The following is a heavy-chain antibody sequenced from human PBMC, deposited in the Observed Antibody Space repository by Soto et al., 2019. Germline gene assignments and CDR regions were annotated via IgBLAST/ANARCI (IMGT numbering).Heavy chain of an antibody. D-gene: IGHD6-6*01. Sequence: ASVKVSCKASGYTFTCYYMHWVRQAPGQGLEWMGWINPNSGGTNYAQKFQGWVTMTRDTSISTAYMELSRLRSDDTAVYYCARVSVAARPDYYFDYWGQGTLVTVSS. V-gene: IGHV1-2*04. J-gene: IGHJ4*02. CDR3: ARVSVAARPDYYFDY. CDR1: GYTFTCYY. CDR2: INPNSGGT.